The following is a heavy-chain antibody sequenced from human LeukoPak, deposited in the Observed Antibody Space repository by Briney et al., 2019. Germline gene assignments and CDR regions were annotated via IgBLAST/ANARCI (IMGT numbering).Heavy chain of an antibody. J-gene: IGHJ4*02. D-gene: IGHD7-27*01. CDR1: GYTFTSYD. CDR2: MNPNRANT. V-gene: IGHV1-8*03. Sequence: ASVKVSCKASGYTFTSYDINWVRQATGQGLEWMGWMNPNRANTGYAQRFQGRVTITRNTSITTAYMELSSLRSEDTAVYYCAIRRWGWAFDYWGQGTLVTVSS. CDR3: AIRRWGWAFDY.